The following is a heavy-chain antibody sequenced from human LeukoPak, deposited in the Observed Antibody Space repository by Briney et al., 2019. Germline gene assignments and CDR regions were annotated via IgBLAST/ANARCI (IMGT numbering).Heavy chain of an antibody. Sequence: PGRALRLSCAASGFTFSRYAMHWVRQAPGKGLEWVAVIPYDGSNKYYADSVKGRFTISRDNSKNTLYLQMNSLRAEDTAVYYCAKGAAAFDIWGQGTMVTVSS. CDR2: IPYDGSNK. CDR1: GFTFSRYA. CDR3: AKGAAAFDI. J-gene: IGHJ3*02. V-gene: IGHV3-30*04.